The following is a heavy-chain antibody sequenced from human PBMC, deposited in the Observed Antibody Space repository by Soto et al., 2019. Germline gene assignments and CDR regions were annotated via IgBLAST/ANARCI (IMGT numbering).Heavy chain of an antibody. CDR3: ARGLFGGDERIDL. V-gene: IGHV4-31*03. Sequence: KPSETLYLTCTVSGGSFSIGSHYWSWIRQHPGKGLEWIGYIYDTGSTYSNPSLKSRATISIDTSKKQFSLNLASVTAADTAVYYCARGLFGGDERIDLWGQGFLVTVSS. CDR2: IYDTGST. J-gene: IGHJ5*02. CDR1: GGSFSIGSHY. D-gene: IGHD2-21*02.